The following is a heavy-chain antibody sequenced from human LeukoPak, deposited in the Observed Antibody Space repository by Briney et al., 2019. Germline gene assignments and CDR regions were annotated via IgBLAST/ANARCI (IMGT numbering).Heavy chain of an antibody. Sequence: GGSLRLSCAASGFTFSSYWMSWVRQAPGKGLEWVANIKQDGSEKYYVDSVKGRFTISRDNAKNSLYLQMNSLRAEDTAVYYCARGGVIPMLFAFDIWGQGTMVTVSS. D-gene: IGHD3-16*02. CDR1: GFTFSSYW. CDR3: ARGGVIPMLFAFDI. V-gene: IGHV3-7*01. J-gene: IGHJ3*02. CDR2: IKQDGSEK.